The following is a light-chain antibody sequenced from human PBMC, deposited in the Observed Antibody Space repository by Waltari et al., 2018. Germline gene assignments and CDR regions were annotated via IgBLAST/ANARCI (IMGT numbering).Light chain of an antibody. CDR3: LQYNTYPYT. J-gene: IGKJ2*01. V-gene: IGKV1-5*03. CDR1: ESINSW. CDR2: KAS. Sequence: DIQMTQSPSTLSASVGDKVTITCRASESINSWLAWYQQTPGKAPKVLIYKASTLESGVPSRFSGSASGTEFTLTISSLQPDDFATYYCLQYNTYPYTFGQGTKVEIK.